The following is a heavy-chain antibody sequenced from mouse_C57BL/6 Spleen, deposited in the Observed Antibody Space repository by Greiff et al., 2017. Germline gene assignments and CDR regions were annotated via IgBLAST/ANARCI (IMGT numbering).Heavy chain of an antibody. CDR1: GYTFTSYW. D-gene: IGHD2-5*01. CDR3: ANSYYNNPWFAY. V-gene: IGHV1-53*01. CDR2: IYPGNGGT. J-gene: IGHJ3*01. Sequence: QVQLQQPGTELVKPGASVKLSCKASGYTFTSYWMHWVKQRPGQGLEWIGNIYPGNGGTNYNEQFKSKATLTVDTSSSTAYMPLSSLTYEDSAVYYCANSYYNNPWFAYWGQGTVVTVSA.